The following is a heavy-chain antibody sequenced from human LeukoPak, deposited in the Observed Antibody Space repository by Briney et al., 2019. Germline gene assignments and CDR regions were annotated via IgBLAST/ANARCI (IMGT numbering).Heavy chain of an antibody. D-gene: IGHD5-18*01. V-gene: IGHV1-8*03. CDR3: ARGHDRNTAIWGY. J-gene: IGHJ4*02. CDR1: GYTFTSYD. Sequence: ASVKVSCKASGYTFTSYDINWVRQATGQGLEWMGWMNPNSGNTGYAQKFQGRVTITRNTSISTAYMELSSLRSEDTAVYYCARGHDRNTAIWGYWGQGTLVTVSS. CDR2: MNPNSGNT.